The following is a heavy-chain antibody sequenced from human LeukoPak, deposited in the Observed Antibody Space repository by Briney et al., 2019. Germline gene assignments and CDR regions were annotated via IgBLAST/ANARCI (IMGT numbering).Heavy chain of an antibody. CDR1: GFTFSSYG. V-gene: IGHV3-30*02. CDR3: AREAAADPYYFEY. Sequence: GGSLRLSCAASGFTFSSYGMHWVRQAPGKGLEWVAFIRYDGSNKYYADSVKGRFTISRDNSKNTLYLQMHSLRVDDTAAYYCAREAAADPYYFEYWGQGTLVTVSS. J-gene: IGHJ4*02. CDR2: IRYDGSNK. D-gene: IGHD6-13*01.